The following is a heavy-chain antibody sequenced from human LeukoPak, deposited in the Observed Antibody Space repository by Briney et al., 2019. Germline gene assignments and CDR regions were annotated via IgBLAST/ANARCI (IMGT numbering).Heavy chain of an antibody. CDR2: INHSGST. D-gene: IGHD3-10*01. Sequence: SETLSLTCAVYGGSFSGYYWSWIRQPPGKGLEWIGEINHSGSTNYNPSLKSRVTISVDTSKNQFSLKLSSVTAADTAVYYCARLRLWFGESTLFGYWGQGTLVTVSS. CDR3: ARLRLWFGESTLFGY. J-gene: IGHJ4*02. CDR1: GGSFSGYY. V-gene: IGHV4-34*01.